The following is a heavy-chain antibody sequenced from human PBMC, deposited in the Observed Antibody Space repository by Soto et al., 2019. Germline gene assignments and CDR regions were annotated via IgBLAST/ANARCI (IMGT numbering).Heavy chain of an antibody. CDR1: GCTFSDYA. CDR2: ISSSSSTI. J-gene: IGHJ6*02. CDR3: AKARNTAMPRWYGMDF. V-gene: IGHV3-48*02. Sequence: GGSLRLSCAASGCTFSDYALNWVRQAPGEGLEWISYISSSSSTIYFADSLKGRFTISRDNAKNSLYLQMNSLRDEDTAVYYCAKARNTAMPRWYGMDFWGQGTTVTVSS. D-gene: IGHD5-18*01.